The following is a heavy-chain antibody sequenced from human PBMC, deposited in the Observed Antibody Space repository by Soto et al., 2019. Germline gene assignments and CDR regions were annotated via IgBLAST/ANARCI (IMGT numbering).Heavy chain of an antibody. V-gene: IGHV1-46*01. D-gene: IGHD3-3*01. Sequence: SGRVSCKASGYTFTSYYMHWVRHAPGQGLEWMGIINPSGGSTSYEQKFQGRVTMTRDTSTSTVYMEMSSLRSEDTAVYYCERGGFLESLLVFDYWGQGTLATVSS. J-gene: IGHJ4*02. CDR2: INPSGGST. CDR1: GYTFTSYY. CDR3: ERGGFLESLLVFDY.